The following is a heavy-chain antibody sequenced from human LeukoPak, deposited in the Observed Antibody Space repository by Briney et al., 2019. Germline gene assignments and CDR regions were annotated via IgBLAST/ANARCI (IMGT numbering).Heavy chain of an antibody. CDR2: ISYDGSNK. CDR1: GFTFSSYG. D-gene: IGHD1-26*01. J-gene: IGHJ4*02. V-gene: IGHV3-30*18. Sequence: GGSLRLSCAASGFTFSSYGMHWVRQAPGKGLEWVAVISYDGSNKYYADSVKGRFTISRDNSKNTLYLQMNSLRAEDTAVYYCAKDRNPRRATDDYFDYWGQGTLVTVSS. CDR3: AKDRNPRRATDDYFDY.